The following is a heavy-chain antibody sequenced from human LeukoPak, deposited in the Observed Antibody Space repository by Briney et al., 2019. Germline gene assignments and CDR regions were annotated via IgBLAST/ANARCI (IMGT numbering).Heavy chain of an antibody. CDR2: IIPIFGTA. Sequence: GASVKVSCKASGGTFSSYAISWVRQAPGQGLEWMGGIIPIFGTANYAQKFQGRVTITADESTSTAYMELSSLRSEDTAVYYCARDYYDSSGYYYVWFDPWGQGTLVTVSS. V-gene: IGHV1-69*01. J-gene: IGHJ5*02. D-gene: IGHD3-22*01. CDR3: ARDYYDSSGYYYVWFDP. CDR1: GGTFSSYA.